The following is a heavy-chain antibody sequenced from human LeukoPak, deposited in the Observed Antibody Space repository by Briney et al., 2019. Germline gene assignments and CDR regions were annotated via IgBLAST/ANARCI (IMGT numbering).Heavy chain of an antibody. CDR1: GFTFSSYA. J-gene: IGHJ4*02. D-gene: IGHD3-10*01. CDR2: ISYDGSNK. V-gene: IGHV3-30*04. CDR3: AKEDGNYGSGRYYYFDY. Sequence: GGSLRLSCAASGFTFSSYAMHWVRQAPGKGLEWVAVISYDGSNKYYADSVKGRFTISSDNSKNTLYLQMNSLRAEDTAVYYCAKEDGNYGSGRYYYFDYWGQGTLVTVSS.